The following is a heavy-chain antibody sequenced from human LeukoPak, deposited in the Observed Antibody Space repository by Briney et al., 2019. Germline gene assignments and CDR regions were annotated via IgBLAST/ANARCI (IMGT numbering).Heavy chain of an antibody. CDR2: ISGSGGST. Sequence: GGSLRLSCAASGFTFSSYAMSWVRQAPGKGLEWVSAISGSGGSTYYADSVKGRFTISRDNSKNTLYLQMNSLRAEDTAVYYCAPPAKGYYDSSGYYLEYWGQGTLVTVSS. D-gene: IGHD3-22*01. J-gene: IGHJ4*02. V-gene: IGHV3-23*01. CDR3: APPAKGYYDSSGYYLEY. CDR1: GFTFSSYA.